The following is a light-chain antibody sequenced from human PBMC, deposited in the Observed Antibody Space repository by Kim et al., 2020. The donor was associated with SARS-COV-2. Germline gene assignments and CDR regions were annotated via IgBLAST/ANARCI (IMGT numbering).Light chain of an antibody. CDR2: DAS. J-gene: IGKJ1*01. CDR1: QSISSW. Sequence: ASVGDRVTITCRASQSISSWFAWYQQKPGKAPKLLIYDASSLDSGVPSRFSGSGSVTEFTLTISSLQPDDFATYYCQQYNSYSGTFGQGAKVDIK. V-gene: IGKV1-5*01. CDR3: QQYNSYSGT.